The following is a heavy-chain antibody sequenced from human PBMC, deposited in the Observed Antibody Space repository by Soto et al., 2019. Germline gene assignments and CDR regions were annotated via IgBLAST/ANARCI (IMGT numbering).Heavy chain of an antibody. J-gene: IGHJ4*02. CDR1: GFTFSSYA. D-gene: IGHD3-22*01. Sequence: QVQLVESGGGVVQPGRSLRLSCAASGFTFSSYAMHWVRQAPGKGLEWVAVISYDGSNKYYADSVKGRFTISRDNSKNTLYLQMNSLRAEDTAVYYCARGDYYDSSGPDWGQGTLVTVSS. CDR3: ARGDYYDSSGPD. V-gene: IGHV3-30-3*01. CDR2: ISYDGSNK.